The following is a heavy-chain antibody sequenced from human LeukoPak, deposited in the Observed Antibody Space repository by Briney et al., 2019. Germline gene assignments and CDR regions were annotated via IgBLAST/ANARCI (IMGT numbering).Heavy chain of an antibody. J-gene: IGHJ4*02. CDR2: VNPNSGGT. Sequence: ASVKVSCKASGYTFTGYYIHWVRQAPGQGLEWMGRVNPNSGGTNYAQKFQGRVTMTRDTSISTAYMELSRLTSDDTAVYYCAREVVTAIHYYFDYWGQGTLVTVSS. CDR1: GYTFTGYY. CDR3: AREVVTAIHYYFDY. D-gene: IGHD2-21*02. V-gene: IGHV1-2*06.